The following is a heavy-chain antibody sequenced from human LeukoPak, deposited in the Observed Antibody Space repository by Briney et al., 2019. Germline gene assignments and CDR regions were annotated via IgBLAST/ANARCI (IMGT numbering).Heavy chain of an antibody. D-gene: IGHD3-3*01. CDR2: IRSKAYGGTT. CDR3: TRGTLRFLEWFRGGFDP. V-gene: IGHV3-49*04. J-gene: IGHJ5*02. Sequence: PGGSLRLSCTASGCTFGDYAMSWVRQAPGKGLEWVGFIRSKAYGGTTEYAASVKGRFTISRDDSKSIAYLQMNSLKTEDTAVYYCTRGTLRFLEWFRGGFDPWGQGTLVTVSS. CDR1: GCTFGDYA.